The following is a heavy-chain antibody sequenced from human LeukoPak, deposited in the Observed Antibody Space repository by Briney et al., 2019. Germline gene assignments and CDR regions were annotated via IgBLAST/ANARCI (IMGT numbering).Heavy chain of an antibody. Sequence: ASVKVSCKASGYTFTGYYMHWMRQAPGQGLEWMGWINPNSGGTNYAQKFQGRVTMTRDTSISTAYMELSRLRSDDTAVYYCARTSYSSSDGFDPWGQGTLVTVSS. CDR3: ARTSYSSSDGFDP. CDR1: GYTFTGYY. CDR2: INPNSGGT. J-gene: IGHJ5*02. D-gene: IGHD6-6*01. V-gene: IGHV1-2*02.